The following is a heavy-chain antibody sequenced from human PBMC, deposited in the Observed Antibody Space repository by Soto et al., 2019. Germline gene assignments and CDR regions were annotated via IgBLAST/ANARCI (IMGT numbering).Heavy chain of an antibody. D-gene: IGHD3-16*02. CDR1: GYTFTSYY. J-gene: IGHJ4*02. Sequence: ASVKVSCKASGYTFTSYYMHWVRQAPGQGLEWMGIINPSGGNTSYAQKFQGRVTMTRDTSTSTVYMELSSLRSEDTAVYYCAREDGQGDYVWGSYRSLSNPYFDYWGQGTLVTVSS. V-gene: IGHV1-46*01. CDR2: INPSGGNT. CDR3: AREDGQGDYVWGSYRSLSNPYFDY.